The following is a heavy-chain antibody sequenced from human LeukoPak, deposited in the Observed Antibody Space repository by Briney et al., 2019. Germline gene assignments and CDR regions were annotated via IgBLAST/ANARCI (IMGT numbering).Heavy chain of an antibody. CDR2: IYTSGST. V-gene: IGHV4-61*02. D-gene: IGHD3-3*01. Sequence: SETLSLTCTVSGGSISSGSYYWSWIRQPAGKGLEWLGRIYTSGSTNYNPPLNSRVTISVDTSKNQFSLKLSAVTAADTAVYYCARLWGDLEWFIWDDAFDIWGQGTMVTVSS. J-gene: IGHJ3*02. CDR3: ARLWGDLEWFIWDDAFDI. CDR1: GGSISSGSYY.